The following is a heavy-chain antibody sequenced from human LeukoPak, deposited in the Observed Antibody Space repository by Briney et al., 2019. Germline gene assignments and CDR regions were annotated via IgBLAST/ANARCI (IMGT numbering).Heavy chain of an antibody. D-gene: IGHD3-10*01. Sequence: GGSLRLSCAASGFTFSSYWMSWVRQAPGKGLEWVANIKQDGSEKYYVHSVKGRFNISRDNVKNSLYLQMNSLRAEDTAVYYCARDPMVRRVPYYFDYWGQPTLVTVSS. CDR1: GFTFSSYW. V-gene: IGHV3-7*01. J-gene: IGHJ4*02. CDR3: ARDPMVRRVPYYFDY. CDR2: IKQDGSEK.